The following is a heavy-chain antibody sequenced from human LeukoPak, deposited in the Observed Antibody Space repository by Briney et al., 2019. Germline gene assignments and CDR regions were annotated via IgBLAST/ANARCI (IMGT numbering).Heavy chain of an antibody. CDR1: GGTFSSYA. CDR3: ARRSGYGDYQFDY. V-gene: IGHV1-69*13. J-gene: IGHJ4*02. Sequence: SVKVSCTASGGTFSSYAISWVRQAPGQGLELMGGIIPIFGTANYAQKFQGRVTITADESTSTAYMELSSLRSEDTAVYYCARRSGYGDYQFDYWGQGTLVTVSS. D-gene: IGHD4-17*01. CDR2: IIPIFGTA.